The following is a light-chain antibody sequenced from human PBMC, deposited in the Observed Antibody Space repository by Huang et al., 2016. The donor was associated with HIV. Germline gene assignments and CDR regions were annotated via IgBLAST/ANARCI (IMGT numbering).Light chain of an antibody. CDR3: QQTYSPPWT. CDR1: QSISTY. J-gene: IGKJ1*01. CDR2: AAS. Sequence: DIQMTQSPSSLSASVGYRVTITCRASQSISTYLNWYQQSPGKTPRLLIYAASSLQSGVPSRFRGGGSGTGFTLTISSLQIEDFATYFCQQTYSPPWTFGQGTKVEIK. V-gene: IGKV1-39*01.